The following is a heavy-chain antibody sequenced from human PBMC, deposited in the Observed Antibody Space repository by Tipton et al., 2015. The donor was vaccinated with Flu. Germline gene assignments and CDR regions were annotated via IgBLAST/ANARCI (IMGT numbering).Heavy chain of an antibody. D-gene: IGHD6-19*01. V-gene: IGHV3-7*01. J-gene: IGHJ4*02. CDR1: GFTFSHYW. CDR2: INQDGSEK. CDR3: ARTSSGWYGQIDY. Sequence: GSLRLSCATSGFTFSHYWMNWVRQAPGKGLEWVANINQDGSEKHYVESVKGRVTVSRDNAKNTVYLHMNSLRTEDTAVYYCARTSSGWYGQIDYWGQGTLVTVSS.